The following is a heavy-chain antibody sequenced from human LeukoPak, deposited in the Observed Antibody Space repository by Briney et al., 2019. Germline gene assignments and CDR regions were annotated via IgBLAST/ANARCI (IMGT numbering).Heavy chain of an antibody. J-gene: IGHJ5*02. CDR2: ISAYNGNT. Sequence: EASVKVSCKASGYTFTSYGISWVRQAPGQGLEWMGWISAYNGNTNYAQKLQGRVTMTTDTSTSTAYMELRSLRSDDTAVYYCARDRDYYDSRGSTEGPNAWGQGTLVTVSS. CDR3: ARDRDYYDSRGSTEGPNA. V-gene: IGHV1-18*01. D-gene: IGHD3-22*01. CDR1: GYTFTSYG.